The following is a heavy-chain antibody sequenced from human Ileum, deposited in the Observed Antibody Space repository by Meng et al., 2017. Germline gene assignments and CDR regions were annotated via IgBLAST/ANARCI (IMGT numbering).Heavy chain of an antibody. CDR2: TSTYNSNR. Sequence: VHLVPSGPEVRRVGASVKVPCQASGYSFSNHGINWLRQAPGTGLEWIGWTSTYNSNRNYAQSLQGRVTMTTDTSTTTAYMELRSLTFDDTAVYYCARGRHCSSTTCYLSDSWGQGTLVTVSS. CDR3: ARGRHCSSTTCYLSDS. D-gene: IGHD2-2*01. J-gene: IGHJ4*02. CDR1: GYSFSNHG. V-gene: IGHV1-18*01.